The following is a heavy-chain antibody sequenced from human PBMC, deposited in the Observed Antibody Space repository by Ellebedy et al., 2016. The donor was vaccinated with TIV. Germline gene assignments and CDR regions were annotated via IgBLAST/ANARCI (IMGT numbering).Heavy chain of an antibody. CDR2: IYYSGST. Sequence: SETLSLTXTVSGGSISSSSYYWGWIRQPPGKGLEWIGSIYYSGSTYYNPSLKSRVTISVDTSKNQFSLKLSSVTAADTAVYYCARLDITWYGMDVWGQGTTVTVSS. J-gene: IGHJ6*02. D-gene: IGHD3-22*01. V-gene: IGHV4-39*01. CDR3: ARLDITWYGMDV. CDR1: GGSISSSSYY.